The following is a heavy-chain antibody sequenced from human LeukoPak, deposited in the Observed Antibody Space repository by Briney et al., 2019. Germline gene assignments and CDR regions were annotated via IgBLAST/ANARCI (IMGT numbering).Heavy chain of an antibody. CDR3: ARGGSYYDY. J-gene: IGHJ4*02. D-gene: IGHD1-26*01. V-gene: IGHV4-34*01. Sequence: YNPSLKSRVTISIDTSKNQFSLKVTSVTAAATAVYYCARGGSYYDYWGQGTLVTVSS.